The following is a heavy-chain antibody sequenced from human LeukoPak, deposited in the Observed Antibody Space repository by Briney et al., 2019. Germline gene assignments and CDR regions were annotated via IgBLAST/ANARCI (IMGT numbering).Heavy chain of an antibody. Sequence: PGRSLRLSCAASGFTFSSYGMHWVRQAPGKGLEWVAVISYDGSNKYYADFVKGRFTISRDNSKNTLYLQMNSLRAEDTAVYYCAKDVEQWLVWGMDVWGQGTTVTVSS. J-gene: IGHJ6*02. CDR3: AKDVEQWLVWGMDV. V-gene: IGHV3-30*18. CDR1: GFTFSSYG. CDR2: ISYDGSNK. D-gene: IGHD6-19*01.